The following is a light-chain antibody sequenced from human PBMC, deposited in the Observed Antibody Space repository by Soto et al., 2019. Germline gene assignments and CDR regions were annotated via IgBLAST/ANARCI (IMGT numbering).Light chain of an antibody. Sequence: QSALTQPASVSGSPGQSITISCTGTSSDVGIYKYVSWYQQHPGKAPNLMIYEVTNQPSGVSARFSGSKSGNTASLTISGLQAEDEADYYCSSFTSSSTVVFGGGTKVTVL. CDR3: SSFTSSSTVV. CDR1: SSDVGIYKY. V-gene: IGLV2-14*01. J-gene: IGLJ2*01. CDR2: EVT.